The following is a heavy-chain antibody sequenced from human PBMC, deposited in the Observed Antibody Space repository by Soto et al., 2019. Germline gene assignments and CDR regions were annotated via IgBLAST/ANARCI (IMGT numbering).Heavy chain of an antibody. J-gene: IGHJ5*02. D-gene: IGHD5-12*01. CDR2: FNHSGST. V-gene: IGHV4-34*01. CDR3: ARKSYIVATINWFDP. Sequence: SETLSLTCAVYGGSFSGYYWSWIRQPPGKGLEWIGEFNHSGSTNYNPSLKSRVTISVDTSKNQFSLKLSSVTAADTAVYYCARKSYIVATINWFDPWGQGTLVTVSS. CDR1: GGSFSGYY.